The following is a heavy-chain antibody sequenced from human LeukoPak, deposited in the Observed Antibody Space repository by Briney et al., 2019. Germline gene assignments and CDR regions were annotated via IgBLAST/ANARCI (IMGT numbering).Heavy chain of an antibody. D-gene: IGHD6-13*01. CDR3: ARRRSSYENYFYMDV. CDR2: ISSNGGST. Sequence: GGSLRLSCAASGFTFSSYAMHWVRQAPGKGLEYVSAISSNGGSTYYANSVKGRFTISRDNSKNALYLQMGSLRAEDMAVYYCARRRSSYENYFYMDVWGKGTTVTVSS. J-gene: IGHJ6*03. CDR1: GFTFSSYA. V-gene: IGHV3-64*01.